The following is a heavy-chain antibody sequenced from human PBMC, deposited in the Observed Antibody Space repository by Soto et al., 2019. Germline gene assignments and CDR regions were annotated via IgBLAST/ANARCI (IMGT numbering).Heavy chain of an antibody. Sequence: ASVKVSCKASGYTFTSYDINWVRQATGQGLGWMGWMNPNSGNTGYAQKFQGRVTMTRNTSISTAYMELSSLRSEDTAVYYCARGFYYYDSSGYYLVRAFDIWGQGTMVTVSS. D-gene: IGHD3-22*01. J-gene: IGHJ3*02. CDR1: GYTFTSYD. V-gene: IGHV1-8*01. CDR2: MNPNSGNT. CDR3: ARGFYYYDSSGYYLVRAFDI.